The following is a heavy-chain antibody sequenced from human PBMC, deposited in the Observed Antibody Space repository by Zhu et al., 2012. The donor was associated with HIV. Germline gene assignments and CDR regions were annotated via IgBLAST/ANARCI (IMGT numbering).Heavy chain of an antibody. CDR3: ARKMRGLRDSWGCWFDP. Sequence: QVQLQESGPGLVQPSETLSLTCTVSGFSIASTSFWGWIRQDPREGAGVGLGSTSHSGSTYYNPSLKSRVTISLDTSKNQFSLNLNSVTAADTALYLFARKMRGLRDSWGCWFDPLGPREPSSPSP. D-gene: IGHD3-22*01. CDR2: TSHSGST. J-gene: IGHJ5*02. CDR1: GFSIASTSF. V-gene: IGHV4-38-2*02.